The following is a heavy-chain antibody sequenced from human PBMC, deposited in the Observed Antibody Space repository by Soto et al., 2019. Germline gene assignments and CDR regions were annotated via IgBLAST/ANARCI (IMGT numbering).Heavy chain of an antibody. CDR3: AKDYYKLKNVVPDY. V-gene: IGHV3-23*01. J-gene: IGHJ4*02. D-gene: IGHD2-2*01. CDR1: GFPFSSYA. CDR2: ISGSGGST. Sequence: EVQLLESGGGLVQPGGSLRLSCAASGFPFSSYAMSWVRQAPGQGLEWVSAISGSGGSTYYADSVKGRFTISRDNSKNTLYLQMNSLRAEDTAVYYCAKDYYKLKNVVPDYWGQGTLVTVSS.